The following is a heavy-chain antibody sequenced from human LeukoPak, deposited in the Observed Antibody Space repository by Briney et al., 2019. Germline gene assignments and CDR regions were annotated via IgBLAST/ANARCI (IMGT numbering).Heavy chain of an antibody. CDR2: IIPIFGTA. V-gene: IGHV1-69*13. J-gene: IGHJ6*02. CDR3: ASTLKKGDYYYYYGMDV. Sequence: SVTVSCTASGGTFSSYAISWVRQAPGQGLEWMGGIIPIFGTANYAQKFQGRVTITADESTSTAYMELSSLRSEDTAVYYCASTLKKGDYYYYYGMDVWGQGTTVTVSS. CDR1: GGTFSSYA.